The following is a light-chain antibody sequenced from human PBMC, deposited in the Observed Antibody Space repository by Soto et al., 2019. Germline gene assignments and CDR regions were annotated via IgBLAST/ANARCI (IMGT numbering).Light chain of an antibody. Sequence: QSVLTQPASVSGSPGQSITISCTVASSDVGGYNYVSWYQQNPGKAPKLMIYEVTNRPSGVSNRFSGSKSGNTASLTISGLQAEDEADYYCSSYTSSSTRVFGTGTKVTVL. V-gene: IGLV2-14*01. CDR1: SSDVGGYNY. CDR3: SSYTSSSTRV. CDR2: EVT. J-gene: IGLJ1*01.